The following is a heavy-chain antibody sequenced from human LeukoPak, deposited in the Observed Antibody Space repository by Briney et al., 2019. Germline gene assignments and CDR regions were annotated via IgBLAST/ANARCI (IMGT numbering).Heavy chain of an antibody. CDR2: IYYSGTT. CDR3: ARRRITMIVVPVFAFDI. J-gene: IGHJ3*02. V-gene: IGHV4-39*01. CDR1: DGSISSGYYY. D-gene: IGHD3-22*01. Sequence: PSETLSLTCSVSDGSISSGYYYWAWIRQPPGKGPEWIGSIYYSGTTYPNPSLKSRVTISVDTSKNQFSLKLSSVTAADTAVYYCARRRITMIVVPVFAFDIWGQGTMVTVSS.